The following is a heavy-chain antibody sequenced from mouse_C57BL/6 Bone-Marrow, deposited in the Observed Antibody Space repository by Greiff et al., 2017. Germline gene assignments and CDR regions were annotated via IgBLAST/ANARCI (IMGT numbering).Heavy chain of an antibody. CDR1: GYAFTNYL. CDR3: ARLNYGSSYASFAY. Sequence: QVQLQQSGAELVRPGTSVKVSCKASGYAFTNYLIEWVKQRPGQGLEWIGVINPGSGGTNYNEKFKGKATLTADTSSSTAYMQLSSLTSEDSAVYFCARLNYGSSYASFAYWGQGTLGTVSA. J-gene: IGHJ3*01. D-gene: IGHD1-1*01. CDR2: INPGSGGT. V-gene: IGHV1-54*01.